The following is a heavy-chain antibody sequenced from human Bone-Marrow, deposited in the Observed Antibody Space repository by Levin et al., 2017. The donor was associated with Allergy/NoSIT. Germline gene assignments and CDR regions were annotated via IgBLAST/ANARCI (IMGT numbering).Heavy chain of an antibody. CDR2: IIPIFGTA. CDR1: GGTFSSYA. CDR3: ARDYSGEVVTTLYYGMDV. Sequence: KISCKASGGTFSSYAISWVRQAPGQGLEWVGGIIPIFGTANYAQKFQGRVTITADESTSTAYMELSSLRSEDTAVYYCARDYSGEVVTTLYYGMDVWGQGTTVTVSS. J-gene: IGHJ6*02. D-gene: IGHD4-11*01. V-gene: IGHV1-69*01.